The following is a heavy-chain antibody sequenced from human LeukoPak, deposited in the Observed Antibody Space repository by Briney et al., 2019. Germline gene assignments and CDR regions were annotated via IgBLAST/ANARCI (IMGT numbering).Heavy chain of an antibody. V-gene: IGHV1-69*05. Sequence: SVKVSCKASGGTFSSYAISWVRQAPGQGLEWLGGIIPVFGTANYAQKFQGRVTITTDESTSTAYMELSSLRSEDTAVYYCARGRLVPAANWFDPWGQGTLVTVSS. CDR2: IIPVFGTA. J-gene: IGHJ5*02. CDR3: ARGRLVPAANWFDP. CDR1: GGTFSSYA. D-gene: IGHD2-2*01.